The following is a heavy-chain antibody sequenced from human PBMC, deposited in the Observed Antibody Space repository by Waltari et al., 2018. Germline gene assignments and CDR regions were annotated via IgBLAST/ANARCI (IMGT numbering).Heavy chain of an antibody. J-gene: IGHJ4*02. CDR2: IKQDGSEK. CDR1: GFTFSSYW. D-gene: IGHD5-12*01. Sequence: EVQLVESGGGLVQPGGSLRLSCAASGFTFSSYWMSWVRQAPGKGLEWVANIKQDGSEKYYVDSVKGRFTISRDNAKNSLYLQMNSLRAEDTAVYYCARDGDGYNTAYFDYWGQGTLVTVSS. CDR3: ARDGDGYNTAYFDY. V-gene: IGHV3-7*01.